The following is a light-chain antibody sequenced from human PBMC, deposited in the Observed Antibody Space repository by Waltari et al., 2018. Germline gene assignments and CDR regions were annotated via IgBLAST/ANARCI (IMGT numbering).Light chain of an antibody. J-gene: IGKJ2*01. V-gene: IGKV4-1*01. CDR3: QQFFATPYT. CDR2: WAS. CDR1: QSILYTSKIMNY. Sequence: DIVMTQSPDSLAVSLGERATINSKSSQSILYTSKIMNYLSWYQQKPGQPPKLLIYWASTRGSGVPDRISGSGSGTDFTLTISSLQAEDVAVYYCQQFFATPYTFGQGTRLEIK.